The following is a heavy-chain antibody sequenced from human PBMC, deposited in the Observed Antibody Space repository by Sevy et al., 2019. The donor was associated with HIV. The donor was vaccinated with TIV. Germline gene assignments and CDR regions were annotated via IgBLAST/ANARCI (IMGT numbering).Heavy chain of an antibody. D-gene: IGHD4-4*01. CDR2: IWFDGSNE. CDR1: GFSFSSYG. V-gene: IGHV3-30*02. CDR3: ALERLSSNVAEYFQN. Sequence: GGSLRLSCAASGFSFSSYGMHWVRQAPGKGLEWLAVIWFDGSNEYYADSVKGRFTISRDIAKNSLFLQMNSLRAEDTAVYYCALERLSSNVAEYFQNWGQGTLVTVSS. J-gene: IGHJ1*01.